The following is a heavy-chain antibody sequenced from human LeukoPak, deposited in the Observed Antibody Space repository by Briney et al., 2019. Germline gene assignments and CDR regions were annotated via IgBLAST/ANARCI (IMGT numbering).Heavy chain of an antibody. CDR3: ARDLRSSGSPSY. CDR1: GFTFSSYA. J-gene: IGHJ4*02. Sequence: PGRSLRLSCAASGFTFSSYAMHWVRQAPGKGLEWVAVISYDGSNKYYADSVKGRFTISRDNSKNTLYLQMNSLRAEDTAVYYCARDLRSSGSPSYWGQGTLVTVSS. CDR2: ISYDGSNK. V-gene: IGHV3-30-3*01. D-gene: IGHD3-22*01.